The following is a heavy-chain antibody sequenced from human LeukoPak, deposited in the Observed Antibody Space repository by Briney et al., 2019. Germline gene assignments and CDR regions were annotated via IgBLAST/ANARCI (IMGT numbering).Heavy chain of an antibody. CDR3: ARGARWLEFDY. CDR1: GGSISSGGYY. D-gene: IGHD4-23*01. CDR2: IYYSGST. V-gene: IGHV4-61*08. Sequence: SQTLSLTCTVSGGSISSGGYYWSWIRQHPGKGLEWIGYIYYSGSTNYNPSLKSRVTISVDTSKNQFSLKLSSVTAADTAVYYCARGARWLEFDYWGQGTLVTVSS. J-gene: IGHJ4*02.